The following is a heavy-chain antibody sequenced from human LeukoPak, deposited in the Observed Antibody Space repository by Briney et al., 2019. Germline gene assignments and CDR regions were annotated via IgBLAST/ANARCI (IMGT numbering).Heavy chain of an antibody. D-gene: IGHD5-12*01. J-gene: IGHJ4*02. CDR3: AYSGYDYSFDY. CDR1: GGSISSYY. Sequence: SETLSLTCTVSGGSISSYYWSWIRQPPGKGQEWIGYIYYSGSTNYNPSLKSRVTISVDTSKNQFSLKLSSVTAADTAVYYCAYSGYDYSFDYWGQGTLVTVSS. CDR2: IYYSGST. V-gene: IGHV4-59*01.